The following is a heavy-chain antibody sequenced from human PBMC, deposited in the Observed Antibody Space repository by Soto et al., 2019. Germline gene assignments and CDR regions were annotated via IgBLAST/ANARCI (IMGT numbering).Heavy chain of an antibody. J-gene: IGHJ4*02. CDR1: GGSISSGGYY. Sequence: QVQLQESGPGLVKPSQTLSLTCPVSGGSISSGGYYWSWMRQHPGKGLEWIGYIYYSGSTYYNPSLKSRVTTSVAKSRNQSSLKLSSVTAAATAVYYCARGILRWCGESLTGPSSCDYGGQGTLVTVSS. CDR3: ARGILRWCGESLTGPSSCDY. D-gene: IGHD3-10*01. V-gene: IGHV4-31*03. CDR2: IYYSGST.